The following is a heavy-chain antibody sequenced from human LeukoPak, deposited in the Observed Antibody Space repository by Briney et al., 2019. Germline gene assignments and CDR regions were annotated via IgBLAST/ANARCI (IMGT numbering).Heavy chain of an antibody. V-gene: IGHV3-21*01. CDR1: GFTFSSYS. J-gene: IGHJ4*02. Sequence: GGSLRLSCAASGFTFSSYSMNWVRQAPGKGLEWVSSISSSSSYIYYADSVKGRFTISRDNAKNSLYLQMNSLRAEDMAVYYCARMDIVVVPAENHFDYWGQGTLVTVSS. D-gene: IGHD2-2*03. CDR2: ISSSSSYI. CDR3: ARMDIVVVPAENHFDY.